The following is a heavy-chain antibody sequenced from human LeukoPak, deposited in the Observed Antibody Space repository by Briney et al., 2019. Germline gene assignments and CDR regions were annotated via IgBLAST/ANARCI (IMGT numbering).Heavy chain of an antibody. CDR3: AKGGYTSYFDY. CDR2: IRASGGST. J-gene: IGHJ4*02. D-gene: IGHD6-13*01. CDR1: GFTFSSYA. Sequence: GGSLRLSCAASGFTFSSYAMTWVRQAPGKGREWVSTIRASGGSTFYADSVEGRFTISRDNSKNTLYLQMNSLRADDTAVYYCAKGGYTSYFDYWGQGTLVTVSS. V-gene: IGHV3-23*01.